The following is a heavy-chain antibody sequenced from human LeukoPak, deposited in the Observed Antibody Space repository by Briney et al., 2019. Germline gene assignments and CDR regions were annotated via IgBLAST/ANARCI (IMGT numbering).Heavy chain of an antibody. V-gene: IGHV4-4*09. Sequence: SETLSLTCTVSGDSLSSYYWSWLRQPPGKGREWIGYIYTSGGTNYIPSLKGRVTISIDTSKNQFSLKLSSVTAADSAVYYCARLTRLSTSPDRYYLDYWGQGTLVTVSS. CDR2: IYTSGGT. CDR3: ARLTRLSTSPDRYYLDY. J-gene: IGHJ4*02. CDR1: GDSLSSYY. D-gene: IGHD6-6*01.